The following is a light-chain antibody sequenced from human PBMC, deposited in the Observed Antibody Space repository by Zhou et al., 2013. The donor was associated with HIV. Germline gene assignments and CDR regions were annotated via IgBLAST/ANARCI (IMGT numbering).Light chain of an antibody. J-gene: IGLJ3*02. CDR1: SSDVGGYNY. CDR2: DVT. V-gene: IGLV2-14*03. Sequence: QSALTQPASVSGSPGQSITISCTGTSSDVGGYNYVSWYQQHPGEAPKLMIYDVTERHSGIPDRFFGSKSGNTASLTISGLQAEDEADYYCGSYTTTGSGRVFGGGTKLTVL. CDR3: GSYTTTGSGRV.